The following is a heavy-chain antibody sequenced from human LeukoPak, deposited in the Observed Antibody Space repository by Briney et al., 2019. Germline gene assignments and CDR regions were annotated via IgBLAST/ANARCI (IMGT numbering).Heavy chain of an antibody. CDR3: ARAGFDFSFDY. D-gene: IGHD3-9*01. CDR1: GFTFSNYE. J-gene: IGHJ4*02. CDR2: ISSGSTI. V-gene: IGHV3-48*03. Sequence: GGSLRLSCAASGFTFSNYEMYWVRQAPGKGLEWVSSISSGSTIYYADSVKGGFTISRDNAKNSLYLQMTSLRAEDTAVYYCARAGFDFSFDYWGQGTLVTVSS.